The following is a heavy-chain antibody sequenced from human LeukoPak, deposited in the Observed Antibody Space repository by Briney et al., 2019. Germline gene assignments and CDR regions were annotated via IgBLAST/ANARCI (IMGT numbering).Heavy chain of an antibody. J-gene: IGHJ6*02. CDR1: GFTFSSYG. D-gene: IGHD2-2*02. CDR2: ISYDGSNK. V-gene: IGHV3-30*18. Sequence: PGGSLRLSCAASGFTFSSYGMHWVRQAPGKGLEWVAVISYDGSNKYYADSVKGRFTISRDNSKNTLYLQMNSLRAEDTAVYYCAKYQSSHGYCSSTSCYTPAYYYYYGMDVWGQGTTVTVSS. CDR3: AKYQSSHGYCSSTSCYTPAYYYYYGMDV.